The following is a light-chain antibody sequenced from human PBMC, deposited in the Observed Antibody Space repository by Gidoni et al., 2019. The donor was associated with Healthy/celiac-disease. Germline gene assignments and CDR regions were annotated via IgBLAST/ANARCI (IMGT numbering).Light chain of an antibody. CDR1: QSVSSY. Sequence: EIVLTQSPATLSLSPGERATLPCRASQSVSSYLAWYQQKPGHAPRLLIYDASNRATGIPARFSGSGSGTDFTLTISSLEPEDFAVYYCQQRSNWPQYTFGQGTKLEIK. J-gene: IGKJ2*01. CDR3: QQRSNWPQYT. CDR2: DAS. V-gene: IGKV3-11*01.